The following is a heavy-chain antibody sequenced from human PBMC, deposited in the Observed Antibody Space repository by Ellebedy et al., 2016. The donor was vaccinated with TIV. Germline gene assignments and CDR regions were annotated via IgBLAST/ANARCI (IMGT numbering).Heavy chain of an antibody. CDR3: ARDGPWGYHWFDP. V-gene: IGHV1-18*04. J-gene: IGHJ5*02. CDR1: GGTFRSFA. Sequence: AASVKVSCKASGGTFRSFAISWVRQAPGQGLEWMGWINPYNGNTNYVQKLQDRVTMTTDTSTSTAYMELRSLRSDDAAVYYCARDGPWGYHWFDPWGQGTLVTVSS. D-gene: IGHD3-16*02. CDR2: INPYNGNT.